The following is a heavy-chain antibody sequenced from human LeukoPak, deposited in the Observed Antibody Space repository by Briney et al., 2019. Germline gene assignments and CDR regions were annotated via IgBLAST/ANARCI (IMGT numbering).Heavy chain of an antibody. CDR2: IIPIFGTA. CDR1: GGTFSSYA. J-gene: IGHJ4*02. V-gene: IGHV1-69*13. D-gene: IGHD3/OR15-3a*01. CDR3: ARAQAGGGTFDY. Sequence: GASVKVSCKASGGTFSSYAISWVRQAPGQGLEWMGGIIPIFGTANYAQKFQGRVTITADESTSTAYMELSSLRSEDTAVYYCARAQAGGGTFDYWGQGTLVTVSS.